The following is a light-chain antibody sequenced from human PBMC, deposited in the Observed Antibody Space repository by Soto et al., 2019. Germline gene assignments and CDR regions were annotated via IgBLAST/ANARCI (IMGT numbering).Light chain of an antibody. CDR1: QSVDGRY. Sequence: EIVVTQSPGTLSLSPGESATLSCRATQSVDGRYVAWYQQKPGQAPRLLIYGASIRATGVPDRFSGSGSGTDFSLTISSLEPEDCSVYYCQHYGSSPPMYTFGQGTKLEI. CDR2: GAS. V-gene: IGKV3-20*01. CDR3: QHYGSSPPMYT. J-gene: IGKJ2*01.